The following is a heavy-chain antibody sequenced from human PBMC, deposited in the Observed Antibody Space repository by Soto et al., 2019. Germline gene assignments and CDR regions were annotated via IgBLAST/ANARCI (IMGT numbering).Heavy chain of an antibody. J-gene: IGHJ3*02. CDR3: ARARGYCSGGSCYAGAFDI. CDR2: ISSSSSYI. V-gene: IGHV3-21*01. D-gene: IGHD2-15*01. Sequence: GGSLRLSCAASGFTFSSYSMNWVRQAPGKGLEWVSSISSSSSYIYYADSVKGRFTISRDNAKNSLYLQMNSLRAEDTAVYYCARARGYCSGGSCYAGAFDIWGQGTMVTVSS. CDR1: GFTFSSYS.